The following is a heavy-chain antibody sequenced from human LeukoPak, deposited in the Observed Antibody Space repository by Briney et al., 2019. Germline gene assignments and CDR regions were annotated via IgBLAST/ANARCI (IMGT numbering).Heavy chain of an antibody. D-gene: IGHD3-9*01. CDR1: GFTFSSYG. CDR2: ISYDGSNK. Sequence: GGSLRLSCAASGFTFSSYGMHWVRQAPGRGLEWVAVISYDGSNKYYADSVKGRFTISRDNSKNTLYLQMNSLRAEDTAVYYCAKVFSYDILNGYIDYWGQGTLVTVSS. V-gene: IGHV3-30*18. CDR3: AKVFSYDILNGYIDY. J-gene: IGHJ4*02.